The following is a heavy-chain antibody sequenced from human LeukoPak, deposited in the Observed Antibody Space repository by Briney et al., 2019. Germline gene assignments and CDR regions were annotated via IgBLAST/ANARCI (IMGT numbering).Heavy chain of an antibody. CDR2: IKSKTDGGTT. J-gene: IGHJ4*02. CDR3: TTTPSGDYFFDY. D-gene: IGHD4-17*01. V-gene: IGHV3-15*01. Sequence: GGSLRLSCAASGFTFSNAWMSWVRRAPGKGLEWVGRIKSKTDGGTTDYAAPVKGRFTISRDDSKNTLYLQMNSLKTEDTAVYYCTTTPSGDYFFDYWGQGTLVTVSS. CDR1: GFTFSNAW.